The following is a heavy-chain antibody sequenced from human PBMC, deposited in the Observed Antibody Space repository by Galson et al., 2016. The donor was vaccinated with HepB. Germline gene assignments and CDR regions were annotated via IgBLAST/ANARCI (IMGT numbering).Heavy chain of an antibody. CDR3: ARGTHPLYGSGSYWPIAWFDT. J-gene: IGHJ5*02. CDR2: FIPLLGNT. D-gene: IGHD3-10*01. Sequence: SVKVSCKVSGGTSTTSNVNWVRQAPGKGLEWMGGFIPLLGNTKYAEKFQDRITITADASTGTAFMELKGLNSEDSAMYFCARGTHPLYGSGSYWPIAWFDTWGQGTLVTVSS. V-gene: IGHV1-69*10. CDR1: GGTSTTSN.